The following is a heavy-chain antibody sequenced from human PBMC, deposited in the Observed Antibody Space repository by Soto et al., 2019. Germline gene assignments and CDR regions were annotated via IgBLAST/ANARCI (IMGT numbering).Heavy chain of an antibody. J-gene: IGHJ6*02. Sequence: QVQLQESGPGLVRPSQTLSLTCSVSGRSITSGDFYWSWIRQPPGKGLEWIGYIYYTGSEYYNPSLQSQFTMSVDTSKNQFSLTLTSVTAADTAVYYCAREDSYGWSGESLDVWGQGTTVTVSS. CDR3: AREDSYGWSGESLDV. D-gene: IGHD6-19*01. CDR1: GRSITSGDFY. CDR2: IYYTGSE. V-gene: IGHV4-30-4*01.